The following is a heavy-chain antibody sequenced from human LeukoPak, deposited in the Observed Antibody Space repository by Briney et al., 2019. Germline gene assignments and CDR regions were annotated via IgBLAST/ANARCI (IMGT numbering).Heavy chain of an antibody. Sequence: PGGSLRLSCAASGFTFSSYGMHWVRQAPAKGLEWVAVISYDGSNKYYADSVKGRFTTSRDNSKNTLYLQRNSLRSEDTAVYYCAKDGEVYRSGSYSANPPTGSWGAGTLVTVSS. J-gene: IGHJ5*02. CDR2: ISYDGSNK. V-gene: IGHV3-30*18. D-gene: IGHD3-10*01. CDR1: GFTFSSYG. CDR3: AKDGEVYRSGSYSANPPTGS.